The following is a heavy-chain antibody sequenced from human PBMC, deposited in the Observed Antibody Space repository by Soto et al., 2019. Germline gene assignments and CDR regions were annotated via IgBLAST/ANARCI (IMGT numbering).Heavy chain of an antibody. J-gene: IGHJ6*02. D-gene: IGHD1-26*01. CDR3: ARAGATQSYYYYGMDV. CDR1: GGSISSSSYY. V-gene: IGHV4-39*01. CDR2: IYYSGST. Sequence: SETLSLTCTVSGGSISSSSYYWGWIRQPPGKGLEWIGSIYYSGSTYYNPSLKSRVTISVETSKNQFSLKLSSVTAADTAVYYCARAGATQSYYYYGMDVWGQGTTVTVSS.